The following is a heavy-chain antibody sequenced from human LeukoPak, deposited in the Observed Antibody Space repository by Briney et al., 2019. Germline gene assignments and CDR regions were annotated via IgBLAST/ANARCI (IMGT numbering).Heavy chain of an antibody. CDR3: ARVNDILTGYYNGYFNY. CDR2: IIPIFGTA. CDR1: GGTFSSYA. Sequence: SVKVSCKASGGTFSSYAISWVRQAPGQGLEWMGGIIPIFGTANYAQKFQGRVTITADESTSTAYMELSSLRSEDTAVYYCARVNDILTGYYNGYFNYWGQGTLVTVSS. V-gene: IGHV1-69*13. J-gene: IGHJ4*02. D-gene: IGHD3-9*01.